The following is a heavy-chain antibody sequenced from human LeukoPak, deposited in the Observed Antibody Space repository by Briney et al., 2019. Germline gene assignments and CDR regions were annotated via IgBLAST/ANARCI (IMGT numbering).Heavy chain of an antibody. CDR2: IYSGGST. Sequence: GGSLRLSCAAPGFTVSSNYMSWARQAPGKGLEWVSVIYSGGSTYYADSVKGRFTISRDNPKNTLYLQMNSLRAEDTAVYYCASSTSYYYYGMDVWGQGTTVTVSS. CDR3: ASSTSYYYYGMDV. CDR1: GFTVSSNY. V-gene: IGHV3-66*01. J-gene: IGHJ6*02.